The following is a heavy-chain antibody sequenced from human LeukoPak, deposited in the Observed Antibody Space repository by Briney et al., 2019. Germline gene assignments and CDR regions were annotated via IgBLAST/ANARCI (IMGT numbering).Heavy chain of an antibody. J-gene: IGHJ4*02. Sequence: TGGSLRLSCAASGFTFSSYGMHWVRQAPGKGLEWVAVISYDGSNKYYADSVKGRFTISRDNSKNTLYLQMNSLRAEDTAVYYCAKGSSLSGPLDYWGQGTLVTVSS. CDR3: AKGSSLSGPLDY. CDR1: GFTFSSYG. V-gene: IGHV3-30*18. CDR2: ISYDGSNK. D-gene: IGHD3-3*01.